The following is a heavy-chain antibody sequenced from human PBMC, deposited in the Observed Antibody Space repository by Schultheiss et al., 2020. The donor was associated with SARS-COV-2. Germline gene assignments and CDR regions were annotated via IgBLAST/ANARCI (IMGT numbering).Heavy chain of an antibody. CDR3: ARDRRVISAIYYFQH. CDR2: IYHSGST. Sequence: SETLSLTCAVSGGSVSSGSYYWSWIRQPPGKGLEWIGEIYHSGSTYYNPSLKSLVTISVDTSKNQFSLKLSSVTAADTAVYYCARDRRVISAIYYFQHWGHGTPVTVSS. J-gene: IGHJ1*01. D-gene: IGHD4/OR15-4a*01. V-gene: IGHV4-31*01. CDR1: GGSVSSGSYY.